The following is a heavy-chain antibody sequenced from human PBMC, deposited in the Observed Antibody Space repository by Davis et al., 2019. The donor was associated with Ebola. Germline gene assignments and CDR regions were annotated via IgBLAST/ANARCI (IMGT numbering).Heavy chain of an antibody. CDR1: GITFTSHI. CDR2: ISSSRNYI. J-gene: IGHJ6*02. Sequence: PGGSLRLSCAASGITFTSHIMSWVRQAPGKGLEWVSSISSSRNYIHYADSVKGRFTISRDNANSSLSLQMDSLRVEDTAVYYCARGTFYYGIDVWGQGTTVIVSS. D-gene: IGHD1/OR15-1a*01. V-gene: IGHV3-21*01. CDR3: ARGTFYYGIDV.